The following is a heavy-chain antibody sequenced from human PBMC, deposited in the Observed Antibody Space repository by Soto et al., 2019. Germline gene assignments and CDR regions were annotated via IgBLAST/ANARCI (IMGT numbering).Heavy chain of an antibody. CDR1: GYTFTSYD. CDR3: AGDRGSYYHYYYYGMDV. J-gene: IGHJ6*02. D-gene: IGHD1-26*01. CDR2: MNPNSGNT. V-gene: IGHV1-8*01. Sequence: ASVKVSCKASGYTFTSYDINWVRQATGQGLEWVGWMNPNSGNTGYAQKFQGRVTMTRNTSISTAYMELSSLRSEDTAVYYCAGDRGSYYHYYYYGMDVWGQGTTVTVSS.